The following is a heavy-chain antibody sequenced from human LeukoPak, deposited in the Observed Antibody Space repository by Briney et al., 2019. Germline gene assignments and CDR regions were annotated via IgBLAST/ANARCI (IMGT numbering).Heavy chain of an antibody. D-gene: IGHD3-10*01. V-gene: IGHV3-23*01. J-gene: IGHJ6*02. CDR3: AKSGGLSGSGRLGLDV. CDR2: ISGSGGST. Sequence: GGSLRLSCAASGFTSSSYAMSWVRQAPGKGLEWVSAISGSGGSTYYADSVKGRFTISRDNSINTLYLQMSSLRAEDAAVYYCAKSGGLSGSGRLGLDVWGQGTTVTVSS. CDR1: GFTSSSYA.